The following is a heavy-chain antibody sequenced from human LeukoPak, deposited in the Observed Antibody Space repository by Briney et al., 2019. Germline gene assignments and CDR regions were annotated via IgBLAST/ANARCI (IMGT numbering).Heavy chain of an antibody. CDR1: GGSISSSSYY. V-gene: IGHV4-39*07. CDR3: ARGPSITIFGVVMYIWFDP. Sequence: PSETLSLTCTVSGGSISSSSYYWGWIRQPPGKGLEWIGSIDYSGGTYFSPSLRSRVTLSVDTSKNQFSLNLISVTAADMAVYYCARGPSITIFGVVMYIWFDPWGQGTPVSVSS. J-gene: IGHJ5*02. CDR2: IDYSGGT. D-gene: IGHD3-3*01.